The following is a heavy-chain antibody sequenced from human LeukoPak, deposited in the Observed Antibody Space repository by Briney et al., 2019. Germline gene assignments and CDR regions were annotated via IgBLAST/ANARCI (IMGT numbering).Heavy chain of an antibody. CDR3: ARALFVDAYFDY. CDR1: GYTFTSYY. D-gene: IGHD2-21*01. CDR2: INPSGGST. Sequence: APVKVSCKASGYTFTSYYMHWVRQAPGQGLEWMGIINPSGGSTSYAQKFQGRVTMTRDTSTSTVYMELSSLRSEDTAVYYCARALFVDAYFDYWGQGTLVTVSS. J-gene: IGHJ4*02. V-gene: IGHV1-46*03.